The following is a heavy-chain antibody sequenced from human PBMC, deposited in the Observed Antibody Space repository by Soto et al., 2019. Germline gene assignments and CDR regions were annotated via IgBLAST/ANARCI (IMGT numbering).Heavy chain of an antibody. CDR1: GFTFNTYD. D-gene: IGHD2-21*01. J-gene: IGHJ5*02. CDR3: VRSGTARLLRHSWFDT. CDR2: ITASSAYI. V-gene: IGHV3-21*01. Sequence: EVQLVESGGGLVKPGGFLRLSCAASGFTFNTYDMNWVSQAPGKGLEWVSSITASSAYIYYADSVRGRITISRDNAKNSLFLQMHSLRAEDTAVYYCVRSGTARLLRHSWFDTWGQGTLVTVSS.